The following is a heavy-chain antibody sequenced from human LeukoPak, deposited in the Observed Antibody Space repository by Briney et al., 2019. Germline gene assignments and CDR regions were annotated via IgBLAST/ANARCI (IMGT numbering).Heavy chain of an antibody. CDR2: INWNGGST. Sequence: GGSLRLSCAASGFTFDDYGMSWVRQAPGKGLEWVSGINWNGGSTGYADSVKGRFTISRDNAKNSLYLQINSLRAEDTAVYYCAKDPANCSGGSCLHYYFDYWGQGTLVTVSS. D-gene: IGHD2-15*01. J-gene: IGHJ4*02. CDR3: AKDPANCSGGSCLHYYFDY. CDR1: GFTFDDYG. V-gene: IGHV3-20*04.